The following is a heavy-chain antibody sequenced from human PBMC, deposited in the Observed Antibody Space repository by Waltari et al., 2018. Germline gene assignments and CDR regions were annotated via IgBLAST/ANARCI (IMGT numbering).Heavy chain of an antibody. CDR2: IYHSGST. Sequence: QVQLQESGPGLVKPSETLSLTCAVSGYSISSGYYWGWIRQPPGKGLEWIGSIYHSGSTYYNPSLKSRVTISVDTSKNQFSLKLSSVTAADTAVYYCARRSGDYPPGSQFDYWGQGTLVTVSS. CDR1: GYSISSGYY. V-gene: IGHV4-38-2*01. J-gene: IGHJ4*02. CDR3: ARRSGDYPPGSQFDY. D-gene: IGHD4-17*01.